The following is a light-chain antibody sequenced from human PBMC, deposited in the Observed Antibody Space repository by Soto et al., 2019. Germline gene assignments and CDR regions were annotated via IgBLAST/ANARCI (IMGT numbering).Light chain of an antibody. J-gene: IGKJ5*01. Sequence: IQMTQSPFSVSASVGDRVTITCRASQSISSWLAWYQQKPGKAPKLLIYKASSLESGVPSRFSGSGSGTEFTLTISSLQPDDFATYYCQQYNSYPITFGQGTRLEIK. CDR2: KAS. CDR3: QQYNSYPIT. V-gene: IGKV1-5*03. CDR1: QSISSW.